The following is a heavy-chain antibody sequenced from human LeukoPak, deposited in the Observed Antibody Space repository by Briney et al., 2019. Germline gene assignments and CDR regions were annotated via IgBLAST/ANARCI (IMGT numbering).Heavy chain of an antibody. J-gene: IGHJ4*02. CDR3: ARDDRYQLLYFDY. CDR1: GYTFTGYY. D-gene: IGHD2-2*01. V-gene: IGHV1-2*02. CDR2: INPNSGGT. Sequence: ASVKVSCKASGYTFTGYYMHWVRQAPGQWLEWMGWINPNSGGTNYAQKFQGRVTMTRDTSISTAYMELSRLRSDDTAVYYCARDDRYQLLYFDYWGQGTLVTVSS.